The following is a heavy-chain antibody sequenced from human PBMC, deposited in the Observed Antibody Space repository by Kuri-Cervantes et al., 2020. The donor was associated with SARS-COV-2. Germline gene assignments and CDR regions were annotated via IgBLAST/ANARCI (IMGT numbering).Heavy chain of an antibody. J-gene: IGHJ4*02. CDR2: ISYDGSNK. D-gene: IGHD6-13*01. V-gene: IGHV3-30-3*01. CDR3: ASPYSSSWREVGVDY. CDR1: GFTFSSYA. Sequence: SCAASGFTFSSYAMHWVRQAPGKGLEWVAVISYDGSNKYYADSVKGRFTISRDNSKNTLYLQMNSLRAEDTAVYYCASPYSSSWREVGVDYWGQGTLVTVSS.